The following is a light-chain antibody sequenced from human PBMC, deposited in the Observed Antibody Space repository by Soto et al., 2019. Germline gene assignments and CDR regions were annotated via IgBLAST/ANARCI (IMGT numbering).Light chain of an antibody. CDR3: QQSNSYPYT. CDR2: KAS. V-gene: IGKV1-16*02. J-gene: IGKJ2*01. Sequence: DIQMTQSPSSLSASVGDTVTITCRASRDISNSLAWFQQKTGKAPKSLIYKASNLHSGVPSKFGGSGSGTACTLTISSLQPEDFATYYCQQSNSYPYTFGQGTKLEIK. CDR1: RDISNS.